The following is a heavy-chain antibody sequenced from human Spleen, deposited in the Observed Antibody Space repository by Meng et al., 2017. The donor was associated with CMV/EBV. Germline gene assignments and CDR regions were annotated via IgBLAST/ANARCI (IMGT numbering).Heavy chain of an antibody. CDR1: GFTFGDYA. V-gene: IGHV3-43D*03. Sequence: GGSLRLSCEGSGFTFGDYAMHWVRQAPGKGLEWVSLLTWDGGSTFYGDSVKGRFTISRDNSKNSLYLQMNSLRPKETALDYCARDADGTGWHGAGDYWGQGTLVTVSS. D-gene: IGHD6-19*01. CDR3: ARDADGTGWHGAGDY. CDR2: LTWDGGST. J-gene: IGHJ4*02.